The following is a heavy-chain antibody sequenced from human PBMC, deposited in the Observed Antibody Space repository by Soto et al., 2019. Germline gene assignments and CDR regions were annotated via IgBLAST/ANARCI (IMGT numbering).Heavy chain of an antibody. D-gene: IGHD1-26*01. CDR3: ARDIVEWELPTTLWYYYGMDV. Sequence: HPGGSLRLSCAASGFTFSSYAMHWVRQAPGKGLEWVAVISYDGSNKYYADSVKGRFTISRDNSKNTLYLQMNSLRAEDTAVYYCARDIVEWELPTTLWYYYGMDVWGQGTTVTVSS. V-gene: IGHV3-30-3*01. CDR2: ISYDGSNK. J-gene: IGHJ6*02. CDR1: GFTFSSYA.